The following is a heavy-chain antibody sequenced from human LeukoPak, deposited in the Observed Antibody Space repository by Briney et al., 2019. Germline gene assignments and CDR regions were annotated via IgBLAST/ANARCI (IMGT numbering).Heavy chain of an antibody. CDR1: GYTFTSYD. CDR3: ARNVAYDYVWGSYRLKPGV. V-gene: IGHV1-8*01. Sequence: ASVKVSCKASGYTFTSYDINWVRQATGQGLEWMGWMNPNSGNTGYAQKFQGRVTMTRNTSISTAYMELSSLRSEDTAVYYCARNVAYDYVWGSYRLKPGVWGQGTLVTASS. J-gene: IGHJ4*02. CDR2: MNPNSGNT. D-gene: IGHD3-16*02.